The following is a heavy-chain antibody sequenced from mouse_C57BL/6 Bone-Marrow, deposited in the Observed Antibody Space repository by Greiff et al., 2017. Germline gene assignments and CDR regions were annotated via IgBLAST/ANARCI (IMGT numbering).Heavy chain of an antibody. Sequence: VQLKQSGPELVKPGDSVKISCKASGYSFTGYFMNWVMQSHGKSLEWIGRINPYNGDTFYNQKFKGKATLTVDKSSSTAHMELRRLTSEDSAVYYCARSATYGSSYGYFDVWGTGTTVTVSS. D-gene: IGHD1-1*01. CDR3: ARSATYGSSYGYFDV. J-gene: IGHJ1*03. CDR1: GYSFTGYF. CDR2: INPYNGDT. V-gene: IGHV1-20*01.